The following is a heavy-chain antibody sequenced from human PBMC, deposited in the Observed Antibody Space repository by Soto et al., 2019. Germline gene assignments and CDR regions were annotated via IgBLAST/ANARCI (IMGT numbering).Heavy chain of an antibody. CDR3: AXSSGDTIFGVVKAPEDV. CDR2: IIPIFGTA. CDR1: GGTFSSYA. V-gene: IGHV1-69*13. D-gene: IGHD3-3*01. J-gene: IGHJ6*02. Sequence: ASVKVSCKASGGTFSSYAISWVRQAPGQGLEWMGGIIPIFGTANYAQKFQGRVTITADESTSTAYMELSSLRSEDTAVYYCAXSSGDTIFGVVKAPEDVWGQGTTVTVSS.